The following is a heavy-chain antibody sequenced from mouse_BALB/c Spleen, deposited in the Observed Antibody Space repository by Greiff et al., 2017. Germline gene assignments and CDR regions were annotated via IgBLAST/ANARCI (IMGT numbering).Heavy chain of an antibody. Sequence: EVQRVESGGGLVQPGGSLKLSCAASGFTFSSYGMSWVRQTPDKRLELVATINSNGGSTYYPDSVKGRFTISRDNAKNTLYLQMSSLKSEDTAMYYCARASRPYYFDYWGQGTTLTVSS. CDR1: GFTFSSYG. CDR3: ARASRPYYFDY. V-gene: IGHV5-6-3*01. CDR2: INSNGGST. J-gene: IGHJ2*01.